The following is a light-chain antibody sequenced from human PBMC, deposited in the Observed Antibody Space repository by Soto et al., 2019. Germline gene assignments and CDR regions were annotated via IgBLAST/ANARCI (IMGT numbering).Light chain of an antibody. Sequence: EILLTQSPGTLSLSTGERATLSCRASQSVSSSYLAWYQQKPGQAPRLLIYGASSRATGIPVRFSGSGSGTDFTLTISRLEPEDFAVYYCQRYGTSTTFGQGTKVDI. V-gene: IGKV3-20*01. CDR1: QSVSSSY. CDR3: QRYGTSTT. CDR2: GAS. J-gene: IGKJ1*01.